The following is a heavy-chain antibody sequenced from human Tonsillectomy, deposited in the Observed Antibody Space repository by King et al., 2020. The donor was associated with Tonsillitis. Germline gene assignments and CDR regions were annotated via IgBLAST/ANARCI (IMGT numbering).Heavy chain of an antibody. CDR3: ARGWWELLYYFDY. Sequence: VQLQESGPGLVKPSETLSLTCAASGYSISSGYYWGWIRQPPGKGLEWIGSIYHSGSTYYNPSLKSRVTISVDTSKNQFSLKLSSVTAADTAVYYCARGWWELLYYFDYWGQGTLVTVSS. V-gene: IGHV4-38-2*01. D-gene: IGHD1-26*01. J-gene: IGHJ4*02. CDR1: GYSISSGYY. CDR2: IYHSGST.